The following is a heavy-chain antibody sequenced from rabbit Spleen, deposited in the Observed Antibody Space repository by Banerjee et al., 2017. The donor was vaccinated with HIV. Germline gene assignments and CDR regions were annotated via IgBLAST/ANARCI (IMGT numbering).Heavy chain of an antibody. V-gene: IGHV1S45*01. CDR1: GFSFSNKAV. Sequence: QEQLVESGGGLVKPEGSLQLSCTASGFSFSNKAVMCWVRQAPGKGLEWIACIYTGGSGSPGYASWAKGRFTISKTSSTTVTLQMTSLTGADTATYFCARDGDDDMGDFDLWGPGTLVTVS. CDR2: IYTGGSGSP. J-gene: IGHJ4*01. CDR3: ARDGDDDMGDFDL. D-gene: IGHD2-1*01.